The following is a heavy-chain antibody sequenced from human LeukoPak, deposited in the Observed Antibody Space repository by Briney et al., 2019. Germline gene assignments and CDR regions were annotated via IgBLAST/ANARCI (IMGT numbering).Heavy chain of an antibody. CDR1: GGSISSSSYY. J-gene: IGHJ4*02. Sequence: SETLSLTCTVSGGSISSSSYYWGWIRQPPGKGLEWIGDINHSGSTNYNPSLTSRVTMSVDMSTRQISLKLSSVTAADTAVYYCARAVGGDGSGSLWGPGTLVTVSS. V-gene: IGHV4-39*07. D-gene: IGHD3-10*01. CDR3: ARAVGGDGSGSL. CDR2: INHSGST.